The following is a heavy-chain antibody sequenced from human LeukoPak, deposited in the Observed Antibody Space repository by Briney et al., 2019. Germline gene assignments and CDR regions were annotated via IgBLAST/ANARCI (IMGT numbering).Heavy chain of an antibody. CDR2: IRTSVSSV. J-gene: IGHJ4*02. CDR1: GFSFSTYE. Sequence: PRGSLRLSCVASGFSFSTYEMNWVRQAPGKGLEWVAYIRTSVSSVYYADSLKGRFTVSRDNAKSSLFLQVDSLTVADTAVYYCARVGREVTTGYFDDWGQGTLVAVSS. D-gene: IGHD2-21*02. V-gene: IGHV3-48*03. CDR3: ARVGREVTTGYFDD.